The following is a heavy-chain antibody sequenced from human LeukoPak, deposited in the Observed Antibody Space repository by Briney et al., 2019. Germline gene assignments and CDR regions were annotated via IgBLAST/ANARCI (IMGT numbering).Heavy chain of an antibody. CDR1: GYSFTNYW. CDR2: IYPNDSDT. V-gene: IGHV5-51*07. CDR3: ARRRSRDWFDA. J-gene: IGHJ5*02. Sequence: PGESRKISCKGSGYSFTNYWIGWVHQMPGRGLECMGIIYPNDSDTRYSPSFRGQVTFSVDKSISTAYLQWSSLNPSDTAVYYCARRRSRDWFDAWGQGTLVTVSS. D-gene: IGHD1-14*01.